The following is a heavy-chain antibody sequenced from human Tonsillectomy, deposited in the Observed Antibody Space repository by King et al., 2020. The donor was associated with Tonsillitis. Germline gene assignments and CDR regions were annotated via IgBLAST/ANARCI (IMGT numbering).Heavy chain of an antibody. CDR3: VVVKSPVPPETYTPNHDH. D-gene: IGHD3-22*01. CDR1: GFIFSNYW. Sequence: VQLVESGGGLVQPGGSLRLSCAASGFIFSNYWMSWVRQAPGKGLEWVANIKQDGSDKHYVDSVKGRFTIYRENAKSSLFLQMDSLRTEDTAVYYCVVVKSPVPPETYTPNHDHWGRGTLVTVSS. J-gene: IGHJ4*02. CDR2: IKQDGSDK. V-gene: IGHV3-7*03.